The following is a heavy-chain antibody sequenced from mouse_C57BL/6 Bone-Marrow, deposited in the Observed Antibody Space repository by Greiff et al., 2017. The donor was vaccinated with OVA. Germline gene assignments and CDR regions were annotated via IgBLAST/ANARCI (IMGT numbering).Heavy chain of an antibody. D-gene: IGHD1-1*01. CDR2: ISSGSSTI. Sequence: EVHLVESGGGLVKPGGSLKLSCAASGFTFSDYGMHWVRQAPEKGLEWVAYISSGSSTIYYADTVKGRFTISRDNAKNTLFLQMTSLRSEDTAMYYCARNALYYGNWYFDVWGTGTTVTVSS. V-gene: IGHV5-17*01. CDR1: GFTFSDYG. CDR3: ARNALYYGNWYFDV. J-gene: IGHJ1*03.